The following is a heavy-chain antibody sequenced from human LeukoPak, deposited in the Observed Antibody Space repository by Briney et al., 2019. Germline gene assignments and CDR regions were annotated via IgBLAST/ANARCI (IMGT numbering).Heavy chain of an antibody. CDR2: IYTSGST. V-gene: IGHV4-61*02. CDR1: GGSISSGSYY. CDR3: ARRNYYYYYGMDV. J-gene: IGHJ6*02. Sequence: SQTLSLTCTVSGGSISSGSYYWSWIRQPAGKGLERIGRIYTSGSTNYNPSLKGRVTISVDTSKNQFSLKLSSVTAADTAVYYCARRNYYYYYGMDVWGQGTTVTVSS.